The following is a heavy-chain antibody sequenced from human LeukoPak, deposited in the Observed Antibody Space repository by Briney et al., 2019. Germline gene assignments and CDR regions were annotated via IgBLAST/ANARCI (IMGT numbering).Heavy chain of an antibody. J-gene: IGHJ3*02. Sequence: SETLSLTCTVSGGSISSSSYYWGWIRQPPGKGLEWIGSIYYSGSTYYNPSLKSRVTISIDTSKNQFSLKLSSVTAADTAVYYCARDLVTVTKGFDIWGQGTMVSVSS. CDR2: IYYSGST. CDR3: ARDLVTVTKGFDI. V-gene: IGHV4-39*07. D-gene: IGHD4-17*01. CDR1: GGSISSSSYY.